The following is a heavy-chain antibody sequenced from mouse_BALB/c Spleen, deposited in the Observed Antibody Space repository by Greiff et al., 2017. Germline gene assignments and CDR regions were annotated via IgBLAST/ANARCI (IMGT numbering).Heavy chain of an antibody. CDR1: GFSLTGYG. V-gene: IGHV2-6-7*01. J-gene: IGHJ2*01. CDR3: ARGRRPYYFDY. Sequence: QVQLKESGPGLVAPSQSLSITCTVSGFSLTGYGVNWVRQPPGKGLEWLGMIWGDGSTDYNSALKSRLSISKDNSKSQVFLKMNSLQTDDTARYYCARGRRPYYFDYWGQGTTLTVSS. CDR2: IWGDGST.